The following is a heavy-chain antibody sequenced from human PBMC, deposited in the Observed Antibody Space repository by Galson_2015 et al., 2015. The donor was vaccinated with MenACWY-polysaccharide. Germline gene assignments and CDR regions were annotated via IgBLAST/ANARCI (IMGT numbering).Heavy chain of an antibody. J-gene: IGHJ4*02. CDR1: GGTFTNYA. Sequence: SVKVSCKASGGTFTNYAISWVRQAPGQGLEWMGRIITVVGKANYAQKFQGRLSITADRSTSTAYMELSSLRSEDTAVYYCARSVYVSGSDYPNGDYWGQGTLVSVSS. V-gene: IGHV1-69*04. CDR2: IITVVGKA. D-gene: IGHD3-10*01. CDR3: ARSVYVSGSDYPNGDY.